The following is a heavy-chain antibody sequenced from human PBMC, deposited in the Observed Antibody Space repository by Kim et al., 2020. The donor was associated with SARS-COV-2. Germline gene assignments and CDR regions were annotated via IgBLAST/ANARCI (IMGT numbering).Heavy chain of an antibody. CDR3: ARREGSGGDKPSKYYFDY. V-gene: IGHV4-39*01. D-gene: IGHD2-21*01. CDR1: GGSISSSSYY. Sequence: SETLSLTCTVSGGSISSSSYYWGWIRQPPGKGLEWIGSIYYSGSTYYNPSLKSRVTISVDTSKNQFSLKLSSVTAADTAVYYCARREGSGGDKPSKYYFDYWGQGTLVTVSS. CDR2: IYYSGST. J-gene: IGHJ4*02.